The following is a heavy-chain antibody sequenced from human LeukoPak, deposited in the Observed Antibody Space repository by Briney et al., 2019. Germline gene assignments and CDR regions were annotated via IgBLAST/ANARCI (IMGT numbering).Heavy chain of an antibody. V-gene: IGHV3-30*04. J-gene: IGHJ4*02. CDR3: ARDHYGDYLDY. CDR2: ISYDGSRK. D-gene: IGHD4-17*01. Sequence: GGSLRLSCAASGFTLRSHAMHWVRQAPGKGLDWVAVISYDGSRKYYADSVKGRFTISRDNSKNTLYLQMNSLTIEDTAVYYCARDHYGDYLDYWGQGTLVTVSS. CDR1: GFTLRSHA.